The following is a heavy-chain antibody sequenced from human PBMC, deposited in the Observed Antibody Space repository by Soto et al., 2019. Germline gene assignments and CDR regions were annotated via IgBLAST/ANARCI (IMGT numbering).Heavy chain of an antibody. V-gene: IGHV3-30*18. Sequence: GGSLRLSCAASGFTFSSYGMHWVRQAPGKGLEWVAVISYDGSNKYYADSVKGRFTISRDNSKNTLYLQMNSLRAEDTAVYYCAKDYLMTTVTTPDDYYGMDVWGQGTTVTVSS. J-gene: IGHJ6*02. CDR1: GFTFSSYG. D-gene: IGHD4-17*01. CDR3: AKDYLMTTVTTPDDYYGMDV. CDR2: ISYDGSNK.